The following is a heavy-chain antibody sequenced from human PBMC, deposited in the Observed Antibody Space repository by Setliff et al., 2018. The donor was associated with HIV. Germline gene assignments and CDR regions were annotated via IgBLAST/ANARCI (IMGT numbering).Heavy chain of an antibody. D-gene: IGHD3-22*01. J-gene: IGHJ4*02. CDR2: TKYDGSEN. CDR1: GFSVSNYY. CDR3: ARAYNVYDYRFDSSGYDY. V-gene: IGHV3-7*03. Sequence: HPGGSLRLSCAASGFSVSNYYMAWVRQAPGKGLEWVSNTKYDGSENYYVDSVKGRFIASTDNARNSLFLEMNSLRAEDTAVYYCARAYNVYDYRFDSSGYDYWGQGTLVTVSS.